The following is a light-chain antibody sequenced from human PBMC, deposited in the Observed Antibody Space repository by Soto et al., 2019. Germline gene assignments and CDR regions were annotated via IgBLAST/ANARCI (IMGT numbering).Light chain of an antibody. CDR3: QQYGSSPWT. J-gene: IGKJ1*01. CDR2: GAS. CDR1: QSATSSY. Sequence: EIALTQSPATLSFSPGERATLSCRASQSATSSYLACYQQKPGQAPRLLIYGASSRATGIPDRFSGSGSGTDFTLTISRLEPEDFAVYYCQQYGSSPWTFGQGTKVDI. V-gene: IGKV3-20*01.